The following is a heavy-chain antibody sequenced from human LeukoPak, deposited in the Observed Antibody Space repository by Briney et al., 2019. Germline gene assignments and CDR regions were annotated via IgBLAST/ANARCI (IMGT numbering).Heavy chain of an antibody. CDR1: GFTFSSYE. CDR3: ARLRYFDWSLGGAFDI. J-gene: IGHJ3*02. Sequence: GGSLRLSCAASGFTFSSYEMNWVRQAPGKGLEWVANIKQDGSEKYYVDSVKGRFTISRDNAKNSLYLQMNSLRAEDTAVYYCARLRYFDWSLGGAFDIWGQGTMVTVSS. D-gene: IGHD3-9*01. CDR2: IKQDGSEK. V-gene: IGHV3-7*01.